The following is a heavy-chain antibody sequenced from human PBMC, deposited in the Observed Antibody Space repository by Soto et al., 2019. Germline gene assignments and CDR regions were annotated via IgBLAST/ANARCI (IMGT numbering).Heavy chain of an antibody. CDR3: ARVRKDPDFWSGYYSGLGWFDP. J-gene: IGHJ5*02. V-gene: IGHV4-59*01. CDR2: IYYSGST. CDR1: GGSISSYY. Sequence: PSETLSLTCTVSGGSISSYYWSWIRQPPGKGLEWIGYIYYSGSTNYNPSLKSRVTISVDTSKNQFSLKLSSVTAADTAVYYCARVRKDPDFWSGYYSGLGWFDPWGQGTLVTVPS. D-gene: IGHD3-3*01.